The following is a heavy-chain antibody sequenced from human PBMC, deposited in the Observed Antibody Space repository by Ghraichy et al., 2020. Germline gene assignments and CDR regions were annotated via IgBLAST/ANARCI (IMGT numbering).Heavy chain of an antibody. V-gene: IGHV4-34*01. J-gene: IGHJ4*02. CDR2: INHSGST. CDR3: ARVRRYGYARDY. CDR1: GGSFSGYY. Sequence: SETLSLTCAVYGGSFSGYYWSWIRQPPGKGLEWIGEINHSGSTNYNPSLKSRVTISVDTSKNQFSLKLSSVTAADTAVYYCARVRRYGYARDYWGQGTLVTVSS. D-gene: IGHD5-18*01.